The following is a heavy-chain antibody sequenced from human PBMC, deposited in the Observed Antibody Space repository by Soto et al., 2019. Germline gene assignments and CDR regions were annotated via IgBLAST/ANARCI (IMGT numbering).Heavy chain of an antibody. J-gene: IGHJ6*02. D-gene: IGHD6-13*01. CDR3: TRDLFEQQLVWYYYGMDV. CDR1: VFTFGDYA. Sequence: WSLRLSCTASVFTFGDYAMSWFRQAPGKGLEWVGFIRSKAYGGTTEYAASVKGRFTISRDDSKSIAYLQMNSLKTEDTAVYYCTRDLFEQQLVWYYYGMDVWGQGTTVTVSS. CDR2: IRSKAYGGTT. V-gene: IGHV3-49*03.